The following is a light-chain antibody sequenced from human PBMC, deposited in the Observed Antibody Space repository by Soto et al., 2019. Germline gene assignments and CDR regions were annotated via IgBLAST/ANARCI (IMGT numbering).Light chain of an antibody. V-gene: IGKV3-15*01. J-gene: IGKJ4*01. Sequence: EIVMTQSPASLSLSPVETATLSCRAGQSVSSNLAWYQQKPGQAPRLLIYGASTRATGIPARFSGSGSGTEFTLTISSLQSEDFAVYYCQQYNNWPLTFGGGTKVDIK. CDR1: QSVSSN. CDR3: QQYNNWPLT. CDR2: GAS.